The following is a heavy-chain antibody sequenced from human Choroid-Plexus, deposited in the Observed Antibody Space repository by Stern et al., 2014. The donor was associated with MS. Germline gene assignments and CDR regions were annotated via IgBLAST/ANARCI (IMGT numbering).Heavy chain of an antibody. Sequence: QVQLQESGPGLVKPSETLSLTCTVSGGPISSSSYYWGWIRQPPGKGLEWIGTIHYTGSTNYNPSLKSRVTFSVDMSRNQFSLTLGSVPAADTAVYYCASWVGARRRRFDYWGQGTLVTVSS. D-gene: IGHD1-26*01. CDR3: ASWVGARRRRFDY. CDR1: GGPISSSSYY. J-gene: IGHJ4*02. CDR2: IHYTGST. V-gene: IGHV4-39*01.